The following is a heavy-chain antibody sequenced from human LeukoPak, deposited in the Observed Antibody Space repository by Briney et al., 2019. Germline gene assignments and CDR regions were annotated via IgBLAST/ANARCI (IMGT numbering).Heavy chain of an antibody. CDR2: IYYSGST. Sequence: SETLSLTCTVSGGSISSYYWSWIRQPPGKGPEWIGYIYYSGSTNYNPSLKSRVTISVDTSKNQFSLKLSSVTAADTAVYYCARLVVVAATPSDYYYYGMDVWGQGTTVTVSS. J-gene: IGHJ6*02. D-gene: IGHD2-15*01. V-gene: IGHV4-59*08. CDR1: GGSISSYY. CDR3: ARLVVVAATPSDYYYYGMDV.